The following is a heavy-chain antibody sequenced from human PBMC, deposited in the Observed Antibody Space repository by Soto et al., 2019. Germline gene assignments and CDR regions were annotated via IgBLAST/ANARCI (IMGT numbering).Heavy chain of an antibody. J-gene: IGHJ4*02. D-gene: IGHD3-22*01. CDR1: GGTFISDA. CDR3: ARCHSDSSGPGYLDS. V-gene: IGHV1-69*06. CDR2: VIPMFPKA. Sequence: QVRLVQSEAEVKKAGSSVKVSCKASGGTFISDAVTWVRQAPGQGLEWVGGVIPMFPKANYAQKFQGSATITADKSTSTVYMELHSLKSEETALYYCARCHSDSSGPGYLDSWRQGTLVTVTS.